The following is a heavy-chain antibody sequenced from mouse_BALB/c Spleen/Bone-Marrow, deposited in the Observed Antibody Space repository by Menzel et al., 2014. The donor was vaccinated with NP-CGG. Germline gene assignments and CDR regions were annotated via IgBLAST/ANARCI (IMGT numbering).Heavy chain of an antibody. CDR2: ISDGGSYT. V-gene: IGHV5-4*02. CDR3: GRAWFAY. J-gene: IGHJ3*01. CDR1: GFTFSDYY. Sequence: EVKVVESGGGLVKPGGSLKLSCAASGFTFSDYYMYWVRRTPEKRLEWVATISDGGSYTYYPDSVKGRFTISRDNAKNNLYLQMSSLKSEDTAMYYCGRAWFAYWGQGTLVTVSA. D-gene: IGHD3-3*01.